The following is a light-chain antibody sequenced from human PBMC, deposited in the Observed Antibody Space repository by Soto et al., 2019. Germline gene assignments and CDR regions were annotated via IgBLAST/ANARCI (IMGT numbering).Light chain of an antibody. J-gene: IGLJ3*02. CDR3: LLSYSGASWV. V-gene: IGLV7-46*01. CDR1: TGAVTSGHY. Sequence: QAVATQEPSLTVSPGGTVTLTCGSSTGAVTSGHYPYWFQQKPGQAPRTLIYDTSNKHSWTPARFSGSLLGGKAALTLSGAQPEDEAEYYCLLSYSGASWVFGGGTQLTVL. CDR2: DTS.